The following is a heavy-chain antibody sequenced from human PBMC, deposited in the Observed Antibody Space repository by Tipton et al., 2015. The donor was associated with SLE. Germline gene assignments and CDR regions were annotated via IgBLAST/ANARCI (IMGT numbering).Heavy chain of an antibody. Sequence: SLRLSCAASGFTFDDYAMHWVRQAPGKGLEWVSLISWDGGSTYCADSVKGRFTISRDNSKNSLYLQMNSLRAGDTAVYYCARRGLGGAFDIWSQGTMVTVSS. V-gene: IGHV3-43D*03. CDR1: GFTFDDYA. CDR2: ISWDGGST. D-gene: IGHD3-16*01. J-gene: IGHJ3*02. CDR3: ARRGLGGAFDI.